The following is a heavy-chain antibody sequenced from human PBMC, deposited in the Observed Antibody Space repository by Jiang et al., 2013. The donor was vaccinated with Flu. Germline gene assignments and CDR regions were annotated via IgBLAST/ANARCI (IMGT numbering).Heavy chain of an antibody. CDR3: ARALTYYYYYGMDV. V-gene: IGHV4-30-4*01. CDR2: IYYSGST. CDR1: GGSISSGDHY. Sequence: GSGLVKPSQTLSLTCTVSGGSISSGDHYWSWIRQPPGKGLEWIGYIYYSGSTYYNPSLESRVTISVDTSKNQFSLRLSSVTAADTAVYYCARALTYYYYYGMDVWGQGTTVTVSS. J-gene: IGHJ6*02.